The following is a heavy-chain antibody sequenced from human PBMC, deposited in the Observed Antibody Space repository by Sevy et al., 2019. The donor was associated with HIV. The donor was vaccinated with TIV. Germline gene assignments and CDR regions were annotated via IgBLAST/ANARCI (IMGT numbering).Heavy chain of an antibody. CDR2: ISGSGGST. D-gene: IGHD4-17*01. J-gene: IGHJ6*02. Sequence: GGSLRLSCAASGFIFSSYAMSWVRQAPGKGLEWVSAISGSGGSTYYADSVKGRFTISRDNSKNTLYLQMNSLRAEDTAVYYCAKGRPTVTRVYYDGMDVWGQGTTVTVSS. V-gene: IGHV3-23*01. CDR3: AKGRPTVTRVYYDGMDV. CDR1: GFIFSSYA.